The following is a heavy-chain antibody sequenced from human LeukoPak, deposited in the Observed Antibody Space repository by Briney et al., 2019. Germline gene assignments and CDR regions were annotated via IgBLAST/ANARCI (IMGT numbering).Heavy chain of an antibody. Sequence: GGSLRLSCAASGFIFSSIAMSWVRQAPGKGLEWVSSISGSGGDTYYADSVKGRFTISRDNSKNTLYLQMNSLRAEDTAVYYCAKDTGYCSSTSCHILDYWGQGTLVTVSS. CDR3: AKDTGYCSSTSCHILDY. CDR1: GFIFSSIA. J-gene: IGHJ4*02. CDR2: ISGSGGDT. V-gene: IGHV3-23*01. D-gene: IGHD2-2*02.